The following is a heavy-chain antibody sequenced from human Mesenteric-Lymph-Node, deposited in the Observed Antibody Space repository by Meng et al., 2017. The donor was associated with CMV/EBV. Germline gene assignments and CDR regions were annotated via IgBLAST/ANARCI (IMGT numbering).Heavy chain of an antibody. V-gene: IGHV1-2*02. CDR2: INPNSGGT. J-gene: IGHJ1*01. Sequence: ASVKVSCKASGYTFTGYYMHWVRQAPGQGLEWMGWINPNSGGTNYAQKFQGRVTMTRDTSISTAYMELSRLSSDDTAVYYCARDGRGGYCSSTSCYTRYFQHWGQGTLVTVSS. D-gene: IGHD2-2*02. CDR3: ARDGRGGYCSSTSCYTRYFQH. CDR1: GYTFTGYY.